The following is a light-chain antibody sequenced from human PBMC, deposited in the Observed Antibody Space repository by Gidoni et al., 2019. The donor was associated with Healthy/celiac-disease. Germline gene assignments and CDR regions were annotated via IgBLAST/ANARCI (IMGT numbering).Light chain of an antibody. V-gene: IGKV3-20*01. CDR2: GAS. Sequence: EIVFTQPPGPLSLSPGERATLSCRASQSVSSSSLSWYQQKPGQAPRLLIYGASSRATGMPDRFSGGGCGREFTLTISRLEPEEFAVYYCQQYGSSTPWTFGQGTKVEIK. J-gene: IGKJ1*01. CDR1: QSVSSSS. CDR3: QQYGSSTPWT.